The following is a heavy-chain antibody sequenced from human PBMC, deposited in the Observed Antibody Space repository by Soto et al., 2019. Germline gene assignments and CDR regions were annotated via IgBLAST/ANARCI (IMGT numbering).Heavy chain of an antibody. V-gene: IGHV4-38-2*02. CDR2: RYSTGTT. Sequence: AGTLSLTCTVPGSTFNDYSIWCFGHGPRGQGQEGFGSRYSTGTTYYIPSLRRRVRMSEDTAKNPLSLGLRSVTAEDTAVYCCGARARYTNFPGLEHWGQGTTVHVSP. CDR3: GARARYTNFPGLEH. D-gene: IGHD1-20*01. CDR1: GSTFNDYSI. J-gene: IGHJ5*02.